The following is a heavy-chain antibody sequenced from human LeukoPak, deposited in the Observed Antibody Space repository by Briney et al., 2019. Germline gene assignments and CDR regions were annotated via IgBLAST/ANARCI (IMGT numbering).Heavy chain of an antibody. D-gene: IGHD4-17*01. J-gene: IGHJ3*02. CDR1: GGTFSSYA. CDR2: IIPIFGTA. V-gene: IGHV1-69*13. Sequence: SVKVSCKASGGTFSSYAISWVRQAPGQGLEWMGGIIPIFGTANYAQRFQGRVTITADESTSTAYTELSSLRSEDTAVYYCGRGGDNDYGAFDIWGQGTMVTVSS. CDR3: GRGGDNDYGAFDI.